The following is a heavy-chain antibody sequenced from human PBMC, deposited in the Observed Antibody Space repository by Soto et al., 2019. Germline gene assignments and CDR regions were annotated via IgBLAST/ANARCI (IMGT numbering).Heavy chain of an antibody. Sequence: PWGCLNLSCAASGVTLSTSAMAWVRKAPGKGLEWVSVISGSAGATYYADSVKGRFTISRDNSKNTLYLQMNSLRAEDTAVYYCARQDYSTTWYLNYWGQGTLVTVSS. V-gene: IGHV3-23*01. CDR3: ARQDYSTTWYLNY. CDR1: GVTLSTSA. D-gene: IGHD6-13*01. CDR2: ISGSAGAT. J-gene: IGHJ4*02.